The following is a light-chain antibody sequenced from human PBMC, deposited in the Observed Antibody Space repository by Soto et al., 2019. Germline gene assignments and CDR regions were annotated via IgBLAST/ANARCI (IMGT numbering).Light chain of an antibody. CDR3: QQYNSYWT. J-gene: IGKJ1*01. V-gene: IGKV1-5*01. CDR2: DAS. Sequence: DIQMTQSPSTLSASVGDRVTITCRASQSISSWLAWYQQKPGKAPKLLIYDASSLESGVPSRFSGSGSGTEFTLTISSMQHDDFATHSCQQYNSYWTFGQGTKVEIK. CDR1: QSISSW.